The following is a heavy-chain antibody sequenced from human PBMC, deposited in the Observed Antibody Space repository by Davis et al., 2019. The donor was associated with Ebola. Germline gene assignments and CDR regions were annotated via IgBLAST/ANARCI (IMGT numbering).Heavy chain of an antibody. CDR1: GGTFSSYA. D-gene: IGHD2-15*01. CDR3: ARGYCSGGSCSLDAFDI. CDR2: IIPIFGTA. J-gene: IGHJ3*02. Sequence: AASVKVSCKASGGTFSSYAISWVRQAPGQGLEWMGGIIPIFGTASYAQKFQGRVTITADKSTSTAYMELSSLRSEDTAVYYCARGYCSGGSCSLDAFDIWGQGTMVTVSS. V-gene: IGHV1-69*06.